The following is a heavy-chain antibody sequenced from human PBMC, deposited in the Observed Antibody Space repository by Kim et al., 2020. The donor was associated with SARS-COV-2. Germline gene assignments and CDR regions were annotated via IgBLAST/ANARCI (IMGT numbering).Heavy chain of an antibody. Sequence: GGSLRLSCAASGFTFSSYSMNWVRQAPGKGLEWVSSISSSSSYIYYADSVKGRFTISRDNAKNSLYLQMNSLRAEDTAVYYCATSPIVGDGAFDIWGQGTMVTVSS. V-gene: IGHV3-21*01. D-gene: IGHD1-26*01. CDR1: GFTFSSYS. CDR2: ISSSSSYI. CDR3: ATSPIVGDGAFDI. J-gene: IGHJ3*02.